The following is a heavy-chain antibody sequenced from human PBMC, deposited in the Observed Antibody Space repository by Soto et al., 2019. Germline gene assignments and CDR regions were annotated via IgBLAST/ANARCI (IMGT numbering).Heavy chain of an antibody. D-gene: IGHD6-13*01. CDR2: INSDGSIT. Sequence: GGSLRLSCAASGFTFSSNWMHWVRQAPGKGLVWVSRINSDGSITSYADSVKGQFTISRDNAKNTVYLQMNSLRAEDTAVYYCARGSSSWYVSFDYWGQGILVTVSS. CDR1: GFTFSSNW. J-gene: IGHJ4*02. CDR3: ARGSSSWYVSFDY. V-gene: IGHV3-74*01.